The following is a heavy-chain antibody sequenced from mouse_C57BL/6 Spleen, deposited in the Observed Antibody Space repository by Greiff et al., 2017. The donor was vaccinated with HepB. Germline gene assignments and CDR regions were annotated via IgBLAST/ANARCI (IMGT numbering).Heavy chain of an antibody. D-gene: IGHD1-1*01. CDR2: ISDGGSYT. CDR1: GFTFSSYA. Sequence: EVQLVESGGGLVKPGGSLKLSCAASGFTFSSYAMSWVRQTPEKRLEWVATISDGGSYTYYPDNVKGRFTISRDNAKNNLYLQMSHLKSEDTAMYYCARDLDYYGRGFDYWGQGTTLTVSS. J-gene: IGHJ2*01. V-gene: IGHV5-4*01. CDR3: ARDLDYYGRGFDY.